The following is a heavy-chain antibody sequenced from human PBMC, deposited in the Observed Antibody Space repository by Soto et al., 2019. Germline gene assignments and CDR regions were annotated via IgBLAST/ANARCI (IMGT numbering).Heavy chain of an antibody. CDR1: GFTFSSYW. Sequence: GGSLRLSCAASGFTFSSYWMSWVRQAPGKGLEWVANIKQDGSEKYYVDSVKGRFTISRDNAKNSLYLQMNSLRAEDTAVYYCARYGGSSWQNDYYYYGMDVWGQGXTVTVSS. CDR2: IKQDGSEK. CDR3: ARYGGSSWQNDYYYYGMDV. V-gene: IGHV3-7*03. D-gene: IGHD6-13*01. J-gene: IGHJ6*02.